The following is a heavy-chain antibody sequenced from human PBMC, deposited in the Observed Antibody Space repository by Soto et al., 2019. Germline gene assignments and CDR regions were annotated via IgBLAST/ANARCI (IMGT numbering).Heavy chain of an antibody. CDR3: ARDRLRGDDSSGFDT. Sequence: GLEWMGWINPSDGNRNFAQKFEDRVTMTTATSTNTVFLELRSLKSDDTAIYYCARDRLRGDDSSGFDTWGQRILVSVSS. J-gene: IGHJ4*02. D-gene: IGHD3-22*01. V-gene: IGHV1-18*01. CDR2: INPSDGNR.